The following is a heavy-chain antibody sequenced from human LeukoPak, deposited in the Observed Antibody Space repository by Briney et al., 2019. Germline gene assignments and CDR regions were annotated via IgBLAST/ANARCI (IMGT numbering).Heavy chain of an antibody. Sequence: SETLSLTCTVSGYSISNGYYWGWMRQPPGKGLEWIGSIYHSGRTHYNPSLKSRVITSVDTTKNYFSLKLSSVTAADTAMYYCAREGGARRAQQAFDIWGQGTMVTVSS. CDR1: GYSISNGYY. V-gene: IGHV4-38-2*02. CDR2: IYHSGRT. D-gene: IGHD1-1*01. CDR3: AREGGARRAQQAFDI. J-gene: IGHJ3*02.